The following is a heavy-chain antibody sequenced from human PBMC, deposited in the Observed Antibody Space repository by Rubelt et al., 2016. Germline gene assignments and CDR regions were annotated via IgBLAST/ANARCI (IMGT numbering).Heavy chain of an antibody. CDR3: ARGGRFLEW. Sequence: EVQLVESGGGLVQPGGSLRLSCAASGLTLGNYWMNWVRQAPGKGLEWVANIKQTESARYYVDSVKGRCTGSRGNAAEGMFLHMSVTVDDTAVYYCARGGRFLEWWGQGTQVTVSS. D-gene: IGHD3-3*01. CDR1: GLTLGNYW. V-gene: IGHV3-7*05. CDR2: IKQTESAR. J-gene: IGHJ4*02.